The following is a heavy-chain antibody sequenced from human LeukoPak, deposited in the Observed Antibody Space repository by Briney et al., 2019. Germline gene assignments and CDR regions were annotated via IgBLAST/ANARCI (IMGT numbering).Heavy chain of an antibody. CDR1: GYSISSGYY. CDR3: ARDFVAIVGSGPGAFDI. D-gene: IGHD3-22*01. Sequence: SETLSLTCTVSGYSISSGYYWGWIRQPPGKGLEWIGSIYHSGSTYYNPSLKSRVTISVDTSKNQFSLKLSSVTAADTAVYYCARDFVAIVGSGPGAFDIWGQGTMVTVSS. CDR2: IYHSGST. V-gene: IGHV4-38-2*02. J-gene: IGHJ3*02.